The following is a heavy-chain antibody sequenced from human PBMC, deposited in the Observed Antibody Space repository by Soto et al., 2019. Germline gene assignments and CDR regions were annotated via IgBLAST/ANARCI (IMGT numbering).Heavy chain of an antibody. Sequence: ASVKVSCKASGYTFTSYGISWVRQAPGQGLEWMGWTSAYNGNTNYAQKLQGRVTMTTDTSTSTAYMELRSLRSDDTAVYYCATQLSTYYDFWSGPYYFDYWGQGTLVTVSS. J-gene: IGHJ4*02. D-gene: IGHD3-3*01. CDR3: ATQLSTYYDFWSGPYYFDY. CDR1: GYTFTSYG. CDR2: TSAYNGNT. V-gene: IGHV1-18*01.